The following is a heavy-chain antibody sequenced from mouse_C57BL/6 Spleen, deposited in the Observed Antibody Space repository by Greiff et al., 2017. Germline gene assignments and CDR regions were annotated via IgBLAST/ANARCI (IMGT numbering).Heavy chain of an antibody. CDR3: ARHDRGLAY. D-gene: IGHD2-14*01. CDR1: GFSLTSYG. Sequence: QVQLKESGPGLVAPSQSLSITCTVSGFSLTSYGVHWVRQPPGQGLEWLVVIWSDGSTTYNSAHNSRLSISKENTKTQVFFKMNSLQTDDTAMYYCARHDRGLAYWGQGTLVTVSA. CDR2: IWSDGST. V-gene: IGHV2-6-1*01. J-gene: IGHJ3*01.